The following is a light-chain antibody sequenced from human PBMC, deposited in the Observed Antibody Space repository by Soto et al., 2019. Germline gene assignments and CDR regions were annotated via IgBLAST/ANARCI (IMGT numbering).Light chain of an antibody. V-gene: IGLV2-14*01. CDR1: SSDVGGYNY. CDR2: EVS. Sequence: QSVLTQPASVSGSPGQSITISCTGTSSDVGGYNYVSWYQQYPGKAPQLMIYEVSNRPSGVSNRFSGSKSGNKASLTISGLQAEDEADYNCSSYTSSSTLVFGGGTKLTVL. CDR3: SSYTSSSTLV. J-gene: IGLJ3*02.